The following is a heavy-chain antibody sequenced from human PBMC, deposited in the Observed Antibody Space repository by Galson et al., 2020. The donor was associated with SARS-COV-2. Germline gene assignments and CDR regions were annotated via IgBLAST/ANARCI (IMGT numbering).Heavy chain of an antibody. D-gene: IGHD3-22*01. CDR2: ISYDGSNK. Sequence: TGGSLRLSCAASGFTFSSYAMHWVRQAPGKGLEWVAVISYDGSNKYYADSVKGRFTISRDNSKNTLYLQMNSLRAEDTAVYYCARDGDYYDSSGYYYAPGYYYGMDVGGQGTTVTVSS. V-gene: IGHV3-30-3*01. CDR3: ARDGDYYDSSGYYYAPGYYYGMDV. J-gene: IGHJ6*02. CDR1: GFTFSSYA.